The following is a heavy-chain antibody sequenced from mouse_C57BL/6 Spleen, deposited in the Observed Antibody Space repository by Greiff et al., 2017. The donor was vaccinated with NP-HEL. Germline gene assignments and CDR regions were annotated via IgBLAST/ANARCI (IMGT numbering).Heavy chain of an antibody. Sequence: QVQLQQPGAELVKPGASVKLSCKASGYTFTSYWMHWVKQRPGQGLEWIGMIHPNSGSTNYNEKFKSKATLTVDKSSSTAYMQLSSLTSEDSAVYYCARCPLVLRYYAMDYWGQGTSVTVSS. D-gene: IGHD1-1*01. J-gene: IGHJ4*01. CDR1: GYTFTSYW. CDR2: IHPNSGST. V-gene: IGHV1-64*01. CDR3: ARCPLVLRYYAMDY.